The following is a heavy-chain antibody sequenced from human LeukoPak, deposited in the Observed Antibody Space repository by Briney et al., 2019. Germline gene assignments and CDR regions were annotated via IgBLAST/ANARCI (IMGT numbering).Heavy chain of an antibody. D-gene: IGHD2-15*01. CDR3: ARPSLLGYWFDP. Sequence: SETLSLTCTVSGGSFKNYYWTWIRQPPGKGLEWIGYIYESGRTSYNPSLKSRVTISIDTSKNQFSLKLTSVTAADTAVYYCARPSLLGYWFDPWGQGTLVTVSS. V-gene: IGHV4-59*01. CDR1: GGSFKNYY. CDR2: IYESGRT. J-gene: IGHJ5*02.